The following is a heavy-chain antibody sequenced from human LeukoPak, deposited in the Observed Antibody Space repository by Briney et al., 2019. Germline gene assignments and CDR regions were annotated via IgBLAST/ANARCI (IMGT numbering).Heavy chain of an antibody. V-gene: IGHV1-3*02. J-gene: IGHJ4*02. D-gene: IGHD3-9*01. CDR2: SNPGNGHS. CDR3: ARDILRGALGASGPFDS. Sequence: GASVKVSCKASGYDFISYTIHWVRRAPGQRLEWLGWSNPGNGHSDYSQDFQDRVTITTDTSANTAYMELTSLRSEDMGVYFCARDILRGALGASGPFDSWGQGNLVAVSS. CDR1: GYDFISYT.